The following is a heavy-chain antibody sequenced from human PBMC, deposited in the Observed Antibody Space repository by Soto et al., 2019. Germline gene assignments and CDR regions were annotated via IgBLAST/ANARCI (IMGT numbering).Heavy chain of an antibody. CDR3: SRGGIWANWFDP. D-gene: IGHD2-15*01. Sequence: QVQLQESGPGLVKPSQTLSLTCTVSGGSISSGDYYWSWIRQPPGKGLEWIGYIYYSGSTYYNPSLQGRVTLSIAPFKNQVPLKLSPVTAADTAVYYCSRGGIWANWFDPRGQGTLVTVSS. CDR1: GGSISSGDYY. J-gene: IGHJ5*02. V-gene: IGHV4-30-4*01. CDR2: IYYSGST.